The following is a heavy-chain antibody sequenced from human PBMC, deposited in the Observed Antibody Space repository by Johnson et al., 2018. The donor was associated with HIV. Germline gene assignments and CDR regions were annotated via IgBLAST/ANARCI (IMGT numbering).Heavy chain of an antibody. CDR3: TTDHTPRYYDFWFDI. CDR2: IKSKTDGGTT. CDR1: GFTFDDYA. V-gene: IGHV3-15*01. J-gene: IGHJ3*02. Sequence: EVQLVESGGGLVQPGRSLRLSCAASGFTFDDYAMHWVRQAPGKGLEWVGRIKSKTDGGTTDYAAPVKGRFTISRDDSKNTLYLQMNSLKTEDTAVYYCTTDHTPRYYDFWFDIWGQGTMVTVSS. D-gene: IGHD3-3*01.